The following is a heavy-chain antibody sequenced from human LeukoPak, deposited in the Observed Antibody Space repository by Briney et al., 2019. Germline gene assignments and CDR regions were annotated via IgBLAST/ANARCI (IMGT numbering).Heavy chain of an antibody. D-gene: IGHD3-22*01. CDR2: IYYSGST. V-gene: IGHV4-59*08. CDR3: ARLADYYDSSGYPVPHFDY. Sequence: TSETLSLTCTVSGGSISSYYWSWIRQPPGKGLEWIGYIYYSGSTNYNPSLKSRVTISVDTSKNQFSLKLSSVTAADTAVYYCARLADYYDSSGYPVPHFDYWGQGTLVTVSS. J-gene: IGHJ4*02. CDR1: GGSISSYY.